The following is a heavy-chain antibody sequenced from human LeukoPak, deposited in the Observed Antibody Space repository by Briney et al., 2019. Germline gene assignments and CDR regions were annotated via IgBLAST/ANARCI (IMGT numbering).Heavy chain of an antibody. D-gene: IGHD6-19*01. V-gene: IGHV4-59*01. CDR3: ARAIAVHGTPFEY. CDR1: GDSINGYY. CDR2: IYFSGST. Sequence: SETLSLTCTVSGDSINGYYWTWIRQPPGKGLEWIGYIYFSGSTNYSPSFKSRVAISLDTSKNQFSLRLSSVTAADTAIYYCARAIAVHGTPFEYWGQGTLVTVSS. J-gene: IGHJ4*02.